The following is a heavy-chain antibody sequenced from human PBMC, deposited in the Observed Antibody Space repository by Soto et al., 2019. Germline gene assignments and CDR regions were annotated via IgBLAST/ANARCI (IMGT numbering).Heavy chain of an antibody. CDR1: GGTFSSYT. Sequence: SVKVSCKASGGTFSSYTISWVRQAPGQGLEWMGRIIPILGIANYAQKFQGRVTITADKSTSTAYMELSSLRSEDTAVYYCAIDIVVVPAAKKFVNYWGQGTLVTVSS. V-gene: IGHV1-69*02. CDR3: AIDIVVVPAAKKFVNY. D-gene: IGHD2-2*01. CDR2: IIPILGIA. J-gene: IGHJ4*02.